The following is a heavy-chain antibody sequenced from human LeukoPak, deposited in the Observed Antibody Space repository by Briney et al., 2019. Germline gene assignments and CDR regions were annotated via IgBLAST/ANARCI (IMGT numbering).Heavy chain of an antibody. CDR3: ARVGLEWLFDHYYFDY. CDR1: GGSISSGDYY. V-gene: IGHV4-30-4*08. Sequence: PSQTLSLTCTVSGGSISSGDYYWSWIRRPPGKGLEWIGYIYYSGSTYYNPSLKSRVTIPVDTSKNQFSLKLSSVTAADTAVYYCARVGLEWLFDHYYFDYWGQGTLVTVSS. J-gene: IGHJ4*02. CDR2: IYYSGST. D-gene: IGHD3-3*01.